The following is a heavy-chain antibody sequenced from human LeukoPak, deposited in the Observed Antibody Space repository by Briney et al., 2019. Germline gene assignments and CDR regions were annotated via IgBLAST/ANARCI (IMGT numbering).Heavy chain of an antibody. D-gene: IGHD6-13*01. Sequence: SETLSLTCTVSGGSISSSSYYWGWIRQPPGKGLEWIGSIYYSGSTYYNPSLKSRVTISVDTSKNQFSLKLSSVTAADTAVYYCARTLSSSWYPSDYWGQGTLVTVSS. CDR3: ARTLSSSWYPSDY. CDR2: IYYSGST. J-gene: IGHJ4*02. CDR1: GGSISSSSYY. V-gene: IGHV4-39*01.